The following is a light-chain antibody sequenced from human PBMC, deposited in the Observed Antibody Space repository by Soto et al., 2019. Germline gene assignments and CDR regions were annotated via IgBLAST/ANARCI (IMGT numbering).Light chain of an antibody. CDR3: QHYNSYSEA. J-gene: IGKJ1*01. V-gene: IGKV1-5*03. CDR2: KAS. CDR1: QSISSW. Sequence: DIQMTQSPSPLSASVGDRVTITCRASQSISSWLAWYQQKPGKAPKLLIYKASTLKSGVPSRFSGSGSGTECTLTISSLRPDDFATYYCQHYNSYSEAFGQGTKVDIK.